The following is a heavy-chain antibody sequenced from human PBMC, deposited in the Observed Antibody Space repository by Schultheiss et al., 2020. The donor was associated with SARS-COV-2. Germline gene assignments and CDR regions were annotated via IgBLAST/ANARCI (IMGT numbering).Heavy chain of an antibody. J-gene: IGHJ3*02. CDR2: LFIDGRR. CDR3: VRDEGRSYGSFDI. CDR1: GFDVGSNY. V-gene: IGHV3-53*01. D-gene: IGHD3-16*01. Sequence: GGSLRLSCTVSGFDVGSNYMSWVRQAPGKGLEWVSVLFIDGRRYYADSVSGRLTISRDESKNMLYLQMNSLRAYDTAVYCCVRDEGRSYGSFDIWGQGTMVTVSS.